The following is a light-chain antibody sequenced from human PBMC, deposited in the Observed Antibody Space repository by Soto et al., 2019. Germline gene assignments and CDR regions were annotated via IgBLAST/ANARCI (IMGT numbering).Light chain of an antibody. CDR1: SGSIASNY. CDR3: QSHDTTNVV. Sequence: NFMLTQPHSVSESPGKTVTISCTGSSGSIASNYVQWYQQRPGSAPTTVIYEDNKRPSGVPDRFSGSVDTSSNSASLIISGLKTEDEADYYCQSHDTTNVVFGRGTKVPS. V-gene: IGLV6-57*02. CDR2: EDN. J-gene: IGLJ3*02.